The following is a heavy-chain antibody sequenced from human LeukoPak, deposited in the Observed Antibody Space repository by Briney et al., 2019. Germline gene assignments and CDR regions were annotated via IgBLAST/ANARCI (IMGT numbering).Heavy chain of an antibody. CDR1: GFTFDDYA. V-gene: IGHV3-9*01. J-gene: IGHJ4*02. CDR2: ISWNSGSI. D-gene: IGHD6-19*01. CDR3: AKTAVAAYFDY. Sequence: GGSLRPSCAASGFTFDDYAMHWVRQAPGKGLEWVSGISWNSGSIGYADSVKGRFTISRDNAKNSLYLQMNSLRAEDTALYYCAKTAVAAYFDYWGQGTLVTVSS.